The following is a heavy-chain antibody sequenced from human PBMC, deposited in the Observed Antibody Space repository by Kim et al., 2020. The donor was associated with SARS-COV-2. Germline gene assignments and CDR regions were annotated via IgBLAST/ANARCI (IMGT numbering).Heavy chain of an antibody. D-gene: IGHD6-19*01. Sequence: GVSLRLSCAASGFTFNIYAMSWVRQAPGKGLEWVSGIRGSGESTTYADSVKGRFTISRDNSKNTLYLQMDRLRVDDTALYYCAEISSGSSGWFEYFQHWGQGTLVTVSS. CDR2: IRGSGEST. CDR1: GFTFNIYA. V-gene: IGHV3-23*01. J-gene: IGHJ1*01. CDR3: AEISSGSSGWFEYFQH.